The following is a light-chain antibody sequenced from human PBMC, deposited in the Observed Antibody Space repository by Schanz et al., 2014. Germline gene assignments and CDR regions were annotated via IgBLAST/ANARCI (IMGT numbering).Light chain of an antibody. CDR2: EVS. CDR1: SSDVGSYNL. Sequence: QSALTQPASVSGSPGQSITISCTGTSSDVGSYNLVSWYQQHPGKAPKLMIYEVSQWPSGVSDRFSGSKSGNTASLTISGLQAEDEADYYCCSYAGKYTWVFGGGTKVTVL. V-gene: IGLV2-23*02. CDR3: CSYAGKYTWV. J-gene: IGLJ3*02.